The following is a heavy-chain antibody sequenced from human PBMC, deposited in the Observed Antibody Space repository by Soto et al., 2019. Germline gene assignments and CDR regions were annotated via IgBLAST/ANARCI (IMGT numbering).Heavy chain of an antibody. V-gene: IGHV1-18*01. J-gene: IGHJ6*02. Sequence: GASVKVSCKTSGYKFTISGISWVRKAPGQGLEWMGWISTYNGNTNYAQKFQGRVTMTTETSTSTAIMELRSLRSDDTTVYYCARDPGYNYAYYGMDVWGQGTTVTVSS. CDR3: ARDPGYNYAYYGMDV. D-gene: IGHD5-18*01. CDR1: GYKFTISG. CDR2: ISTYNGNT.